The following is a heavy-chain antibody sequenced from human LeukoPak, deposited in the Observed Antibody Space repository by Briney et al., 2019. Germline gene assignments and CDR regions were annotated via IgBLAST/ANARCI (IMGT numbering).Heavy chain of an antibody. D-gene: IGHD4-17*01. CDR2: IIPILGIA. CDR1: GGTFSSYA. CDR3: ASPYGPSHYYYYGMDV. V-gene: IGHV1-69*04. J-gene: IGHJ6*02. Sequence: ASVKVSCKASGGTFSSYAISWVRQAPGQGLEWMGRIIPILGIANYAQKFQGRVTITADKSTSTAYMELSSPRSEDTAVYYCASPYGPSHYYYYGMDVWGQGTTVTVSS.